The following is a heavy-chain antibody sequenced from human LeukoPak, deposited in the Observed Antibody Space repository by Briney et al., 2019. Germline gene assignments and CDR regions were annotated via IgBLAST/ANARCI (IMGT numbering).Heavy chain of an antibody. V-gene: IGHV4-39*01. CDR2: IYYSGST. Sequence: SETLSLTCTVSGGSISSSSYYWGWIRQPPGKGLEWIGSIYYSGSTYYNPSLKSRVTISVDTSKNQFSLKLSSVTAADTAVYYCASGPIAAAGTFDYWGQGTLVTVSS. CDR1: GGSISSSSYY. J-gene: IGHJ4*02. CDR3: ASGPIAAAGTFDY. D-gene: IGHD6-13*01.